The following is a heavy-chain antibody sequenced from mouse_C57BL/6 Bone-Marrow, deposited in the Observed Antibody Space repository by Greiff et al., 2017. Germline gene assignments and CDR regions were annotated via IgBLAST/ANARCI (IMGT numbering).Heavy chain of an antibody. Sequence: QVQLKQSGAELVKPGASVKLSCKASGYTFTSYWMHWVKQRPGQGLEWIGMIHPNSGSTNYNEKFKSKATLTVNKSSSTAYMQLSSLTSEDSAVYYCARRGGYAMDYWGQGTSVTVSS. CDR3: ARRGGYAMDY. V-gene: IGHV1-64*01. CDR2: IHPNSGST. J-gene: IGHJ4*01. CDR1: GYTFTSYW.